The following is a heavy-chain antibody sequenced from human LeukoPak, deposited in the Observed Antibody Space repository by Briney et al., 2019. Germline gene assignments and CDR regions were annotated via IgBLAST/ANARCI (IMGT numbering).Heavy chain of an antibody. CDR1: GGSFSGYY. J-gene: IGHJ4*02. CDR3: ARQFYFDRSGYQGLDY. CDR2: INHSGST. D-gene: IGHD3-22*01. Sequence: SETLSLTCAVYGGSFSGYYWSWIRQPPGKGLEWIGEINHSGSTYYNPSLKSRVTISVDTSKNQFSLKLSSVTAADTAVYYCARQFYFDRSGYQGLDYWGQGTLVTVSS. V-gene: IGHV4-34*01.